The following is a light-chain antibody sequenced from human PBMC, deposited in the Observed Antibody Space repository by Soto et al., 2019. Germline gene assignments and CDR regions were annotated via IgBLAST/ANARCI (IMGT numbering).Light chain of an antibody. CDR3: TQYNNWRT. Sequence: EIVMTQSPATLSVSPGERATLSCRASESVSSNLAWYQQRPGQPPRLLIHHASTRATGTPARFSGSGSGTEFTLTINSLQSEDSAVYYCTQYNNWRTFGQGTKVEIK. V-gene: IGKV3-15*01. CDR2: HAS. J-gene: IGKJ1*01. CDR1: ESVSSN.